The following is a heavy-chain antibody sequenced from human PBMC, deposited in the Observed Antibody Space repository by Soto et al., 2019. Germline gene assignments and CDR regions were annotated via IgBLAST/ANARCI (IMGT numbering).Heavy chain of an antibody. CDR2: IYHSGST. D-gene: IGHD2-2*02. Sequence: PSETRSLTCAVSGYSISSVYYWGWIRQPPGKGLEWIGSIYHSGSTYYNPSLKSRVTISVDTSKNQFSLKLSSVTAADTAVYYCARDGGVVVPAAIAFDYWGQGTLVT. J-gene: IGHJ4*02. V-gene: IGHV4-38-2*02. CDR3: ARDGGVVVPAAIAFDY. CDR1: GYSISSVYY.